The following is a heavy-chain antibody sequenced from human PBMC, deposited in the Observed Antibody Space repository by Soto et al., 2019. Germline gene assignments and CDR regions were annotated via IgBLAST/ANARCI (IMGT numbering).Heavy chain of an antibody. CDR1: GGSISSSSYY. V-gene: IGHV4-39*01. D-gene: IGHD4-4*01. CDR2: IYYSEST. CDR3: ARLAPTVTYGMDV. J-gene: IGHJ6*02. Sequence: QLRLQESGPGLVKPSETLSLPCTVSGGSISSSSYYWGWIRQPPGKGLEWIGSIYYSESTNYNPSLISSVHISEHPSKNHFSLKLSSVTAADTAVYYCARLAPTVTYGMDVWGQGTTVTVS.